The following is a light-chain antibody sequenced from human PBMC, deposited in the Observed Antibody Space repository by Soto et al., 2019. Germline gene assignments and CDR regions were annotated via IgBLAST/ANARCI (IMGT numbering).Light chain of an antibody. CDR2: SKT. J-gene: IGLJ2*01. Sequence: QSVLTQPPSVSGAPGQRVTISCTGSSSNIGAHYDVHWYQQLPGTAPRLLIYSKTIRPSGVPVRFSASQSGTSASLAITGLQAEDEADYYCQSYDSSLSAVVFGVGTTLTVL. V-gene: IGLV1-40*01. CDR3: QSYDSSLSAVV. CDR1: SSNIGAHYD.